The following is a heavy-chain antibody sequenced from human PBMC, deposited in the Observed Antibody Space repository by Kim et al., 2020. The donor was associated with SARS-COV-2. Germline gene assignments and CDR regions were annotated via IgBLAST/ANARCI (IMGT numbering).Heavy chain of an antibody. CDR1: GFTFSSYA. Sequence: GGSLRLSCAASGFTFSSYAMHCVRQAPGKGLEWVACISYDGSNKNYADSVKGRFTISRDNSKNTLYLQMNSLRAEDTAVYYCARDANRGYSYGWTYYYYGMDGWGQGTTGTVSS. CDR2: ISYDGSNK. CDR3: ARDANRGYSYGWTYYYYGMDG. D-gene: IGHD5-18*01. J-gene: IGHJ6*02. V-gene: IGHV3-30*04.